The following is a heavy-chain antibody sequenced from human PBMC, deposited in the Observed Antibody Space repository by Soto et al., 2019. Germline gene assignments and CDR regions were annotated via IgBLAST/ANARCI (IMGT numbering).Heavy chain of an antibody. Sequence: EVQLLESGGGLVQPGGSLRLSCSASGFTFGSYAMSWVRQAPGKGLEWVSAISGSGGTTYYADSVKGRFTLSRDNSKNTLYLQMNSLRDEDTAVYYCAKYCSSDVCFDYWGQGTLVTVSS. CDR3: AKYCSSDVCFDY. D-gene: IGHD2-8*01. CDR2: ISGSGGTT. V-gene: IGHV3-23*01. CDR1: GFTFGSYA. J-gene: IGHJ4*02.